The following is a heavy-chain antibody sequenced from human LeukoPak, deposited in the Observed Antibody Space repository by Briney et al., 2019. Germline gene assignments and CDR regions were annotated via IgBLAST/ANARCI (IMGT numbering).Heavy chain of an antibody. CDR2: ILDSGNS. CDR3: ARHPAIYYDSLDEFDY. CDR1: GGSIRNYY. V-gene: IGHV4-59*08. Sequence: SETLSLTCTVSGGSIRNYYWSWIRQPPGKGLEWIGFILDSGNSDYNPSLKSRVTISMDTSKNQVSLRHTSVTATDTAVYYCARHPAIYYDSLDEFDYWGQGTLVTVSS. J-gene: IGHJ4*02. D-gene: IGHD3-16*01.